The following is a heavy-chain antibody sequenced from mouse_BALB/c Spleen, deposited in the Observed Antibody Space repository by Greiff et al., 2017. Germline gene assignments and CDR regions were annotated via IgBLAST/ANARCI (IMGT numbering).Heavy chain of an antibody. CDR2: ISSGSSTI. CDR1: GFTFSSFG. V-gene: IGHV5-17*02. J-gene: IGHJ4*01. D-gene: IGHD2-14*01. Sequence: EVQGVESGGGLVQPGGSRKLSCAASGFTFSSFGMHWVRQAPEKGLEWVAYISSGSSTIYYADTVKGRFTISRDNPKNTLFLQMTSLRSEDTAMYYCAAYYRYAMDYWGQGTSVTVSS. CDR3: AAYYRYAMDY.